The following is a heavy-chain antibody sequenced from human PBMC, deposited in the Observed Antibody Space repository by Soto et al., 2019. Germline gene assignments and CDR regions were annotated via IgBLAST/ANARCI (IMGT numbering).Heavy chain of an antibody. Sequence: ASVKVSCKASGYTFTSYGISWVRQAPGQGLEWMGWISAYNGNTNYAQKLQGRVTMTTDTSTSTAYMELRSLRSDDTAVYYCARGIRGATTYYYYGMDVWGQGTTVTVSS. J-gene: IGHJ6*02. CDR2: ISAYNGNT. CDR3: ARGIRGATTYYYYGMDV. CDR1: GYTFTSYG. V-gene: IGHV1-18*04. D-gene: IGHD1-26*01.